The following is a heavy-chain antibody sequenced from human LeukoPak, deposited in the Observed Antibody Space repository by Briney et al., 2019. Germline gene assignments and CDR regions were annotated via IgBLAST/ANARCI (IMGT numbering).Heavy chain of an antibody. Sequence: GGSLRLSCVASGFPFSSYWMTWVRQAPGKGLEWVANIKQDGSKKSYVDSAKGRFTISRDNAKNSLYLQMNGLRAEDTAIYYCTRVGYIDEGIDYWGQGTLVTVSS. CDR3: TRVGYIDEGIDY. J-gene: IGHJ4*02. CDR2: IKQDGSKK. CDR1: GFPFSSYW. D-gene: IGHD5-24*01. V-gene: IGHV3-7*04.